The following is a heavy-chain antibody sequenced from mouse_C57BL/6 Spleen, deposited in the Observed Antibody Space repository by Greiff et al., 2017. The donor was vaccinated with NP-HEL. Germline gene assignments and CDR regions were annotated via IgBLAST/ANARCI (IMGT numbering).Heavy chain of an antibody. D-gene: IGHD1-1*01. CDR3: ARVTTVVDAMDY. Sequence: QVQLQQPGAELVMPGASVKLSCKASGYTFTSYWMHWVKQRPGQGLEWIGEIDPSDSYTNYNQKFKGKSTLTVDKSSSTAYMQLSSLTSEDSAVYYCARVTTVVDAMDYWGQGTSVTVSS. V-gene: IGHV1-69*01. CDR1: GYTFTSYW. CDR2: IDPSDSYT. J-gene: IGHJ4*01.